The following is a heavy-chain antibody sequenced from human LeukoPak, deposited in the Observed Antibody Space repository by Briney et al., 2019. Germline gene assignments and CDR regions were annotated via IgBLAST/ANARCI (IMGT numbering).Heavy chain of an antibody. CDR3: AREWQGYSSSRRGYYYYMDV. V-gene: IGHV3-7*01. CDR2: IKQDGSEK. Sequence: HPGGSLRLSCAASDFTFSSYNMNWVRHVPGKGLEWVANIKQDGSEKYYVDSVKGRFTISRDNAKNSLYLQMNSLRAEDTAVYYCAREWQGYSSSRRGYYYYMDVWGKGTTVTVSS. CDR1: DFTFSSYN. J-gene: IGHJ6*03. D-gene: IGHD6-6*01.